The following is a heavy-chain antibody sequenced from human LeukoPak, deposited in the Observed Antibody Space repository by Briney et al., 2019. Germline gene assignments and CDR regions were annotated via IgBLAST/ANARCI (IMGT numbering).Heavy chain of an antibody. CDR3: ARLRVVVIPLGFDP. CDR1: GYSFTSYW. J-gene: IGHJ5*02. CDR2: IYPGDSDT. D-gene: IGHD3-22*01. V-gene: IGHV5-51*01. Sequence: GESLKISCKGSGYSFTSYWIGWVRQMPGKGLEWMGIIYPGDSDTRYSPSFQGQVTISADKSISTAHPQWSSLKASDTAMYYCARLRVVVIPLGFDPRGQGTLVTVSS.